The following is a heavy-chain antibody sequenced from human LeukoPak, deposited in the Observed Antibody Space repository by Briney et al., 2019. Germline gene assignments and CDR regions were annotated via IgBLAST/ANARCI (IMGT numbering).Heavy chain of an antibody. V-gene: IGHV3-30-3*01. CDR1: GFTLSTYA. Sequence: GRSLRLSCAASGFTLSTYAMHWVRQAPVKGLEWVAVTSHDGSSKHYADSVKGRLTISRDNSKNTLYLQMNSLRAEDTAVYYCARDLFDPWGQGTLVTVSS. CDR2: TSHDGSSK. CDR3: ARDLFDP. J-gene: IGHJ5*02.